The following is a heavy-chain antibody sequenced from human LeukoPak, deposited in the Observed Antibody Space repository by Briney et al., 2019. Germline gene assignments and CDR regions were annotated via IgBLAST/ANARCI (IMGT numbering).Heavy chain of an antibody. D-gene: IGHD2-8*02. J-gene: IGHJ5*02. Sequence: ASVKVSSKASGYTFTSYGISWVRQAPGQGLEWMGWISAYNGNTNYAQKLQGRVTMTTDTSTSTAYMELRSLRSDDTAVYYCATTLLAWLTGGFDPWGQGTLVTVSS. CDR2: ISAYNGNT. V-gene: IGHV1-18*01. CDR3: ATTLLAWLTGGFDP. CDR1: GYTFTSYG.